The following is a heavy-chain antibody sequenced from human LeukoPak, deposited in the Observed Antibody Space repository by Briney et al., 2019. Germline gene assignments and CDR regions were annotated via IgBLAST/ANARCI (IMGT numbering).Heavy chain of an antibody. CDR3: ARDRREGYNDY. Sequence: GGSLRLSCVASGITFSSYSMNWVRQAPGKGLEWVSAISGSDAGTYHADSVRGRFTISRDNSKNTLYLQMNSLRAEDTAVYYCARDRREGYNDYWGQGTLVTVSS. J-gene: IGHJ4*02. D-gene: IGHD5-24*01. CDR2: ISGSDAGT. CDR1: GITFSSYS. V-gene: IGHV3-23*01.